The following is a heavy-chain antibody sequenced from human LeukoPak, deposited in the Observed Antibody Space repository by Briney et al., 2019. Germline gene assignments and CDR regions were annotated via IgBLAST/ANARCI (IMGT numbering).Heavy chain of an antibody. Sequence: ASVKVSCKASGGTFSSYAISWVRQAPGQGLEWMGRIIPILGIANYAQKFQGRVTITADKSTSTAYMELSSLRSEDTAVYYCAEHHSIAVAGHVQYYFDYWGQGTLVTVSS. V-gene: IGHV1-69*04. D-gene: IGHD6-19*01. CDR3: AEHHSIAVAGHVQYYFDY. J-gene: IGHJ4*02. CDR2: IIPILGIA. CDR1: GGTFSSYA.